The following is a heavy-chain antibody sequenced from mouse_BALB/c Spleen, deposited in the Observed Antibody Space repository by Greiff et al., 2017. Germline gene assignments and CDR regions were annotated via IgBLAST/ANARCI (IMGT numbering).Heavy chain of an antibody. Sequence: VQLQQSGPELVKPGASVKVSCKASGYAFTSYNMYWVKQSHGKSLEWIGYIDPYNGGTSYNQKLKGKATLTVDKSSSTAYMHLNSLTSEDSAVYYCARGPYYYGSSSAWFAYWGQGTLVTVSA. J-gene: IGHJ3*01. D-gene: IGHD1-1*01. CDR3: ARGPYYYGSSSAWFAY. CDR1: GYAFTSYN. V-gene: IGHV1S135*01. CDR2: IDPYNGGT.